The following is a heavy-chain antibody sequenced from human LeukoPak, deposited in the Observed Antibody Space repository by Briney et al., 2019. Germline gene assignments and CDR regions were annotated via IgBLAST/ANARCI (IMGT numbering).Heavy chain of an antibody. V-gene: IGHV3-23*01. J-gene: IGHJ4*02. CDR1: GLIFSSSG. D-gene: IGHD3-22*01. CDR3: AKGAYYDL. CDR2: ISDNGGST. Sequence: GGSLRLSCAASGLIFSSSGMSWVRQAPGKGLEWVSTISDNGGSTYYPDSVKGRFTISRDNSKNTLYLQMNSLRAEDTAVYYCAKGAYYDLWGQGTLVTVSS.